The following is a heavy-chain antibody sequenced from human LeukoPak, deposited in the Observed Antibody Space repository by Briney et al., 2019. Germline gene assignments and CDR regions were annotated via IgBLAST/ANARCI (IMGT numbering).Heavy chain of an antibody. CDR3: ARMYSSSWYGCDP. V-gene: IGHV3-69-1*01. D-gene: IGHD6-13*01. CDR1: GFTFSSYA. J-gene: IGHJ5*02. Sequence: GGSLRLSCAASGFTFSSYAMSWVRQAPGKGLEWVSTASTGDFTYNADSVKGRFTISRDNAKSSLYLQMNSLRAEDTAVYYCARMYSSSWYGCDPWGQGTLVTVSS. CDR2: ASTGDFT.